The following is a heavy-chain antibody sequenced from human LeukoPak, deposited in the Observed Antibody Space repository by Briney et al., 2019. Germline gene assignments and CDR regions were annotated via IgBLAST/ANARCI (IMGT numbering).Heavy chain of an antibody. J-gene: IGHJ4*02. CDR3: AKTHSHFPPYFDY. CDR2: IFYSGSI. CDR1: GGSNSTYNW. D-gene: IGHD4-11*01. Sequence: SETLSLTCAVSGGSNSTYNWWSWVRQPPGKGLEWIGEIFYSGSINYNPFLKSRVTLSLDKSKNQFSLQLSSVTAADTAMYYCAKTHSHFPPYFDYWGQGTLVIVSS. V-gene: IGHV4-4*02.